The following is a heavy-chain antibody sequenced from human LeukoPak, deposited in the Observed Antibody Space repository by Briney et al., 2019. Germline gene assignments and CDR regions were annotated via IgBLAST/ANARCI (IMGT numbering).Heavy chain of an antibody. V-gene: IGHV1-2*06. CDR1: GYTFTGYY. CDR2: INPNSGGT. Sequence: ASVKVSCKASGYTFTGYYMHWVRQAPGQGLEWMGRINPNSGGTNYAQKFQGRVTMTRDTSISTAYMELSRLRSDDTAVYCCARTPYYGSGSYYNGWGQGTLVTVSS. CDR3: ARTPYYGSGSYYNG. J-gene: IGHJ4*02. D-gene: IGHD3-10*01.